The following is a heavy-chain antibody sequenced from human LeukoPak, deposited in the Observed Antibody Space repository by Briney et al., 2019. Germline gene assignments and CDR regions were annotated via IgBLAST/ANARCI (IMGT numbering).Heavy chain of an antibody. CDR2: ISSSGSTI. D-gene: IGHD2-2*01. CDR3: ARVGSYCSSTSCSDY. Sequence: PGGSLRLSCAASGFTFSSYEMNWVRQAPGKGLEWVSYISSSGSTIYYADSVKGRFTISRDNAKNSLYLQMNSLRAEDTAVYYCARVGSYCSSTSCSDYWGQGTLVTVAS. V-gene: IGHV3-48*03. J-gene: IGHJ4*02. CDR1: GFTFSSYE.